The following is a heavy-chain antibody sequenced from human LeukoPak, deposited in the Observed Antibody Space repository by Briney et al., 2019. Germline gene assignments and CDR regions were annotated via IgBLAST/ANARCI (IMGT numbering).Heavy chain of an antibody. V-gene: IGHV3-7*01. CDR3: ARGGNLEN. CDR1: GFTLNRYW. CDR2: INEDGGER. D-gene: IGHD1-14*01. Sequence: GGSLRLSCAASGFTLNRYWMSWVRQAPGKGLGWVANINEDGGERHYLDSVKGRFTISRDNAKNSLYLQMNSLRAEETAVYYCARGGNLENWGGGTLVTVSS. J-gene: IGHJ4*02.